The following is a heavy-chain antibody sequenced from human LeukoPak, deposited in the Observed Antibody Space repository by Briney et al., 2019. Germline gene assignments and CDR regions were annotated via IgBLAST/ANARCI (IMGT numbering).Heavy chain of an antibody. CDR1: GGSISSGDYY. CDR2: IYYSGST. D-gene: IGHD3-22*01. Sequence: PSQTLSLTCTVSGGSISSGDYYWSWIRQHPGKGLEWIGYIYYSGSTYYNPSLKSRVTISVDTSKNQFSLKLSSVTAADTAVYYCARETYYYDSSDNRYFDYWGQGTLVTVSS. CDR3: ARETYYYDSSDNRYFDY. J-gene: IGHJ4*02. V-gene: IGHV4-31*03.